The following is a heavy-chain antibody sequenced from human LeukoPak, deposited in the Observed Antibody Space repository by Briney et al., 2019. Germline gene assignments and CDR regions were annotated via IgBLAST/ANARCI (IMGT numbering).Heavy chain of an antibody. Sequence: PSETLSLTCTVSGGSISSHYWSWIRQPPGKGLEWIGYIYYSGSTNYNPSLKSRVTISVDTSKNQFSLKLSSVTAADTALYYCARGPWLDRGFDYWAQGTLVTVSS. CDR1: GGSISSHY. V-gene: IGHV4-59*11. D-gene: IGHD3-22*01. CDR2: IYYSGST. J-gene: IGHJ4*02. CDR3: ARGPWLDRGFDY.